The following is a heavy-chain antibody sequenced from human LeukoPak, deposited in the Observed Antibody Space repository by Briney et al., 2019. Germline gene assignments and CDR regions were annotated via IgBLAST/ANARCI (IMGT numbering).Heavy chain of an antibody. CDR1: GGSFSGYY. CDR3: ARVHGYSVYPVDY. V-gene: IGHV4-34*01. J-gene: IGHJ4*02. D-gene: IGHD5/OR15-5a*01. CDR2: INHSGST. Sequence: SETLSLTCAVYGGSFSGYYWSWIRQPPGKWLEWIGEINHSGSTNYNPSLKSRVTISVDTSKNQFSLKLSSVTAADTAVYYCARVHGYSVYPVDYWGEGTLVTVSS.